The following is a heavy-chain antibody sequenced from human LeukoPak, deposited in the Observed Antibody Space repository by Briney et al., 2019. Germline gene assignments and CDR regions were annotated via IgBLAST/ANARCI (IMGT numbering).Heavy chain of an antibody. Sequence: SETLSLTCTVSGGSIGSGGYYWSWIRQHPGKGLEWIGYIYYSGNTYYNPSLKSRVTISVDTSKNQFSLKLSSVTAADTAVYYCAREQDGYYFDYWGQGTLVTVSS. CDR3: AREQDGYYFDY. CDR2: IYYSGNT. V-gene: IGHV4-31*03. D-gene: IGHD5-24*01. CDR1: GGSIGSGGYY. J-gene: IGHJ4*02.